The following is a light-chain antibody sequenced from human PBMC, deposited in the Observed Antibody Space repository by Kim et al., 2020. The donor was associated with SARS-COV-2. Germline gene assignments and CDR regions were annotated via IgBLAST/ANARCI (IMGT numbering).Light chain of an antibody. CDR3: SSYTSSSTWL. CDR2: DVT. Sequence: QSALTQPASVSGSPGQSIAISCTGTSSDVGGYNYVSWYQHHPGKAPKLMIYDVTNRPSGVSNRFSGSKSGNTASLTISGLQAEDEADYYCSSYTSSSTWLFGGGTQLTVL. CDR1: SSDVGGYNY. V-gene: IGLV2-14*03. J-gene: IGLJ3*02.